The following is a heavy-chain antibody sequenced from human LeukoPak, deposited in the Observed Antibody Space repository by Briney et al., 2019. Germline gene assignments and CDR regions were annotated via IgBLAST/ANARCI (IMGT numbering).Heavy chain of an antibody. Sequence: GASVKVSCKASGYTFTDHYIHWVRQAPGQGLEWMGWINPNSGGTNYAQKFEGRVTMTRDSSISTGYMELSSLTSDDTAVYYCARAHSSLRLYCFDYWGQGTLVTVSS. V-gene: IGHV1-2*02. J-gene: IGHJ4*02. CDR3: ARAHSSLRLYCFDY. CDR2: INPNSGGT. D-gene: IGHD6-13*01. CDR1: GYTFTDHY.